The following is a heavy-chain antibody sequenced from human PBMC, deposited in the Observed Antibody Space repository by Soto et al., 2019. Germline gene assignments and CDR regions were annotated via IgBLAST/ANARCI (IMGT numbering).Heavy chain of an antibody. CDR2: IIPIFGTA. CDR1: GGTFSSYA. D-gene: IGHD3-22*01. V-gene: IGHV1-69*13. J-gene: IGHJ4*02. Sequence: SVKVSCKASGGTFSSYAISWVRQAPGQGLEWMGGIIPIFGTANYAQKFQGRVTITADESTSTAYMELSSLRSEDTAVYYCARSHDSSEYFDYWGQGTLVTVSS. CDR3: ARSHDSSEYFDY.